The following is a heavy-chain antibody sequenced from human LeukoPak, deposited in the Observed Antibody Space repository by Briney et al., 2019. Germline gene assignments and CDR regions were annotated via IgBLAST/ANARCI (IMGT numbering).Heavy chain of an antibody. J-gene: IGHJ5*02. D-gene: IGHD6-6*01. CDR1: GGSISSYY. Sequence: PSESLSLTCTVSGGSISSYYWSWIRQPPGKGLEWIGYIYYSGSTNYNPSLKSRVTISVDTSKNQFSLKLSFVTAADTAVYYCARLGRSSFFWREGNWFDPWGQGTLVTVSS. CDR3: ARLGRSSFFWREGNWFDP. V-gene: IGHV4-59*08. CDR2: IYYSGST.